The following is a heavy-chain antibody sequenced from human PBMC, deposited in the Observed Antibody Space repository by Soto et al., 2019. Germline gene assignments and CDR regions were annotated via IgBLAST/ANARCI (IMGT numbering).Heavy chain of an antibody. D-gene: IGHD4-4*01. CDR2: ISYDGSNK. J-gene: IGHJ6*02. CDR3: ARVAWPLQDCYYYGMDV. Sequence: QVQLVESGGGVVQPGRSLRLSCAASGFTFSSYAMHWVRQAPGKGLEWVAVISYDGSNKYYADSVKGRFTISRDNSKNTLYLQMNSLRAEDTAVYYCARVAWPLQDCYYYGMDVWGQGTTVTVSS. CDR1: GFTFSSYA. V-gene: IGHV3-30-3*01.